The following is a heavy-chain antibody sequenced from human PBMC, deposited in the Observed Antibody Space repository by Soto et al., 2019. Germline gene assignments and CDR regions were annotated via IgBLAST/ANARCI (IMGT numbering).Heavy chain of an antibody. CDR1: GFIFRNYG. J-gene: IGHJ4*02. CDR2: ISGSGSVT. V-gene: IGHV3-23*01. CDR3: AKGGVAAARGYFDH. D-gene: IGHD6-13*01. Sequence: GGSLRLSCGASGFIFRNYGLSWVRQAPGKGLEWVSDISGSGSVTNYANSVKGRFTISRDNSNNTLSLQMDSLRAEDTAVYYCAKGGVAAARGYFDHWGQGTRVTVSS.